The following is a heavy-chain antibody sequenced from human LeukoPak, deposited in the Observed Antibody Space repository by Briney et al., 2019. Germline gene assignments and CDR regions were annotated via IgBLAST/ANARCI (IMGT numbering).Heavy chain of an antibody. CDR1: GFTFSDYY. V-gene: IGHV3-11*05. CDR2: ISSSSSYT. D-gene: IGHD3-10*01. J-gene: IGHJ4*02. Sequence: GGSLRLSCAASGFTFSDYYMAWIRQAQGKGLEWVSYISSSSSYTNYADSVKGRFTISRDNAENSLYLQMNSLRAEDTAVYYCARDVYYGSGSYFFDYWGQGTLVTVSS. CDR3: ARDVYYGSGSYFFDY.